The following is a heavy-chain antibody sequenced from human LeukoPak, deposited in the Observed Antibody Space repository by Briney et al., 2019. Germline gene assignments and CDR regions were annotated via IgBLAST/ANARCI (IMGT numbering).Heavy chain of an antibody. D-gene: IGHD3-22*01. CDR2: IYSGGST. V-gene: IGHV3-53*04. Sequence: PGGSLRLSCAASGFIVSSNYMSWLRQAPGKGLEWVSSIYSGGSTYYADSVKGRYTISRHNPNTLCLQMNSLKTEDTAVYYCARIRLDYSETRIDSFDIWGQGTMVTVSS. CDR1: GFIVSSNY. J-gene: IGHJ3*02. CDR3: ARIRLDYSETRIDSFDI.